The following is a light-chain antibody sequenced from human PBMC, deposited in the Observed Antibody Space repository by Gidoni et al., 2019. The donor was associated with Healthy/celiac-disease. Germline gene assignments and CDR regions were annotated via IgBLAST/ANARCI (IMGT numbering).Light chain of an antibody. V-gene: IGKV3-15*01. Sequence: ELVMTQSPATLSVSPGERATLSCRASQSVSSNLAWYQQKPGPAPRLLNYGAPTRATGIPARFSGSGSGTEFTLTISSLQSEDFAVYYCQQYNNWPMYTFGQGTKLEIK. CDR1: QSVSSN. J-gene: IGKJ2*01. CDR3: QQYNNWPMYT. CDR2: GAP.